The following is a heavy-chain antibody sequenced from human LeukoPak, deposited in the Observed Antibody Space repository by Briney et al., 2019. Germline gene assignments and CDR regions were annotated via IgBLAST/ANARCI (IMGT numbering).Heavy chain of an antibody. J-gene: IGHJ4*02. CDR3: ARDYYGSGSYGSFNFDY. CDR1: GGSISSYY. V-gene: IGHV4-59*01. Sequence: SETLSLTCTVSGGSISSYYWSWIRQPPGKGLEWIGYIYYSGSTNYNPSLKSRVTISVGTSKNQFSLKLSSVTAADTAVYYRARDYYGSGSYGSFNFDYWGQGALVTVSS. D-gene: IGHD3-10*01. CDR2: IYYSGST.